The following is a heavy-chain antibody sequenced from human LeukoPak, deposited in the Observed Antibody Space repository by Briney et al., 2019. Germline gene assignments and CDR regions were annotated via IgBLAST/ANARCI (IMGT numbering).Heavy chain of an antibody. J-gene: IGHJ4*02. CDR2: IKQDETET. V-gene: IGHV3-7*01. Sequence: PGGSLRLSCVASGFTFGSHWMAWVRQPPGAGPEWVANIKQDETETYYADAVRGRFTITRDNAKNSPYLQMDNLRGEDTAVYYCARDSGDRPQAVGYFFDYWGQGSLVTVSS. CDR1: GFTFGSHW. CDR3: ARDSGDRPQAVGYFFDY. D-gene: IGHD7-27*01.